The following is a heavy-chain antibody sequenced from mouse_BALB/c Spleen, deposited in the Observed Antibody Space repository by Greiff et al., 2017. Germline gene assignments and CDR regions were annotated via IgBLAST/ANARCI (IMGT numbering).Heavy chain of an antibody. Sequence: QVQLQQSGAELAKPGASVKMSCKASGYNFTSYWINWVKLRPGQGLEWIGDIYPGSGSTNYNEKFKRKATLTVDTSSSTDYMQLSSLASEDSALYYCARGDYYCGSRRFDYGGQGTTLTVSS. CDR2: IYPGSGST. CDR3: ARGDYYCGSRRFDY. J-gene: IGHJ2*01. D-gene: IGHD1-1*01. CDR1: GYNFTSYW. V-gene: IGHV1-55*01.